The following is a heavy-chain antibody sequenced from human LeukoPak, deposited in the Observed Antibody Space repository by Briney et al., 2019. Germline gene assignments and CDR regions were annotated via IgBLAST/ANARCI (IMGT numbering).Heavy chain of an antibody. CDR2: ITSSSNTI. V-gene: IGHV3-48*01. D-gene: IGHD2-15*01. J-gene: IGHJ4*02. CDR1: GFTLSSLG. CDR3: ASGRYCSGGSCSYL. Sequence: GGSLRLSCVVSGFTLSSLGMNWVRQAPGKGLEWVSHITSSSNTIYYADSVKGRFTISRDNAKNSLYLQMNSLRAEDTAVYYCASGRYCSGGSCSYLWGQGTLVTVSS.